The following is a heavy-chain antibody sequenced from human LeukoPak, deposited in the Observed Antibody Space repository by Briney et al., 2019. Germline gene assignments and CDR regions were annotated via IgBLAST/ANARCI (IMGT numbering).Heavy chain of an antibody. CDR1: GGAFSSYA. D-gene: IGHD6-13*01. J-gene: IGHJ4*02. CDR3: ARTDSSSWYELFDY. CDR2: IIPIFGTA. V-gene: IGHV1-69*05. Sequence: SVKVSCKASGGAFSSYAISWVRQAPGQGLEWMGGIIPIFGTANYAQKFQGRVTITRDTSASTAYMELSSLRSEDTAVYYCARTDSSSWYELFDYWGQGTLVTVSS.